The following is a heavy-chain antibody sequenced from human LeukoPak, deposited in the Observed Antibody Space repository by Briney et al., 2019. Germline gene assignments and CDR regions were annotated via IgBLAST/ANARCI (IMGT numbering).Heavy chain of an antibody. CDR1: GYTFTGYY. D-gene: IGHD6-19*01. CDR2: INPNSGGT. J-gene: IGHJ6*03. Sequence: ASVKVSCKASGYTFTGYYMHWVRQASGQGLEWMGWINPNSGGTNYAQKFQGRVTMTRDTSISTAYMELSRLRSDDTAVYYCAGDLVYSSGWYYYYYMDVWGKGTTVTISS. V-gene: IGHV1-2*02. CDR3: AGDLVYSSGWYYYYYMDV.